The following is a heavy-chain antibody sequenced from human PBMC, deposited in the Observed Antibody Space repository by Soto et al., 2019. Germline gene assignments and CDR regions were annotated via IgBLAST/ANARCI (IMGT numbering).Heavy chain of an antibody. CDR1: GFTFSTYT. CDR2: ISSGSSYI. Sequence: GGSLRLSCAASGFTFSTYTMNWVRQAPGKGLEWISSISSGSSYIYYAGSVKGRFTISRDNAKNSLFLQMNSLRADDTAVYYCERAILSGGAYPDSWGQGTKVTVSS. J-gene: IGHJ5*01. CDR3: ERAILSGGAYPDS. V-gene: IGHV3-21*01. D-gene: IGHD3-10*01.